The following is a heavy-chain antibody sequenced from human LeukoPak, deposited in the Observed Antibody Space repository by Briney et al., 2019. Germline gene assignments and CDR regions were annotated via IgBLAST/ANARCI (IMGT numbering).Heavy chain of an antibody. J-gene: IGHJ4*02. CDR1: GYTFTSYD. D-gene: IGHD6-13*01. CDR3: ARKIAAAGTGFDY. V-gene: IGHV1-8*01. Sequence: ASVKVSCKASGYTFTSYDINWVRHATGQGLEWMGWMNPNSGNTGYAQKFQGRVTMTRNTSISTAYMELSSLRSEDAAVYYCARKIAAAGTGFDYWGQGTLVTVSS. CDR2: MNPNSGNT.